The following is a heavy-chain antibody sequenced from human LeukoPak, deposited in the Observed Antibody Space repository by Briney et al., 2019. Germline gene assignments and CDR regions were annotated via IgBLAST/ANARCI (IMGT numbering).Heavy chain of an antibody. Sequence: GGSLRLSCAASGFTFSSYWMSWVRQAPGKGLEWVANIKQDGSEKYYVDSLKGRFTISRDNAKNSLYLQMNSLRAEDTAVYYCARGPRITMTHGAAHFQHGGQGTLVTVSS. CDR1: GFTFSSYW. CDR3: ARGPRITMTHGAAHFQH. J-gene: IGHJ1*01. CDR2: IKQDGSEK. D-gene: IGHD3-22*01. V-gene: IGHV3-7*01.